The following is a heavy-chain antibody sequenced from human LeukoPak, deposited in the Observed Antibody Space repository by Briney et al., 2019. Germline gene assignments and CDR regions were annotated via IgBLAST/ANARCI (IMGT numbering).Heavy chain of an antibody. V-gene: IGHV4-39*01. CDR3: ARHVRTFIAAAGAFDY. CDR2: IYYSGST. Sequence: SETLSLTCSVSSGSVSSPDSYWGWIRQPPGKGLEWIGSIYYSGSTYYNPSLKSRVTISVDTSKNQFSLKLSSVTAADTAVYYCARHVRTFIAAAGAFDYWGQGTLVTVSS. CDR1: SGSVSSPDSY. J-gene: IGHJ4*02. D-gene: IGHD6-13*01.